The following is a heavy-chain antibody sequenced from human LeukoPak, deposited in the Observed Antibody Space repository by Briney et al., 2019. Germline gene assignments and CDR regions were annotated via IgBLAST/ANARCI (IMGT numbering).Heavy chain of an antibody. V-gene: IGHV3-7*05. Sequence: GESLIISCEASGFSFSDFWMGWVRQAPGEGLEWVAHINKDGSERNYVSSVEGRFSISRDNAKNSLSLQMNSLRVEDTAVYFCGRWAEGFDFWGQGTLVTVSS. CDR2: INKDGSER. J-gene: IGHJ4*02. CDR3: GRWAEGFDF. CDR1: GFSFSDFW.